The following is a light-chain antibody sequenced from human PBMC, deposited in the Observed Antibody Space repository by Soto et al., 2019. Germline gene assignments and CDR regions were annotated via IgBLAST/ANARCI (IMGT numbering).Light chain of an antibody. CDR3: QQTYSTLYS. V-gene: IGKV1-39*01. CDR2: AAS. J-gene: IGKJ2*01. Sequence: DIQMTQSPSSLSASVGDRVTITCRARQSISNYLHWYQQKPGKAPKLLIYAASNLQSGVPSRFSGSGSGTDFTLTINSLQPEDSATYYCQQTYSTLYSFGQGTKLEIK. CDR1: QSISNY.